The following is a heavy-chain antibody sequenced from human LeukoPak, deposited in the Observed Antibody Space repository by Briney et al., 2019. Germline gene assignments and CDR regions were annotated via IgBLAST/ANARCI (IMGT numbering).Heavy chain of an antibody. CDR2: ISSSNSYI. CDR1: GFTFSSYS. Sequence: PGGSLRLSCAASGFTFSSYSMNWVRQAPGKGLEWVSSISSSNSYIYYADSVKGRFTISRDNAKNSLYLQMNSLRAEDTAVYYCATVRSFDSRDFDYWGQGILVTVSS. CDR3: ATVRSFDSRDFDY. D-gene: IGHD2-15*01. J-gene: IGHJ4*02. V-gene: IGHV3-21*01.